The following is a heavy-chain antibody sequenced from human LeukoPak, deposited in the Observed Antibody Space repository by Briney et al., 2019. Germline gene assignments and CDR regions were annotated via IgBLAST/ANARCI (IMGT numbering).Heavy chain of an antibody. Sequence: ASVKVTCKASGYTFTGYYMHWGRQAPGQGLEWKGWMNPNSGNTSNAQTFQGRVTMTRHTSISTTYMELISLRSEETAVYYCARTGLGYYDSSGYLEIVYWGQGTLVTVSS. J-gene: IGHJ4*02. V-gene: IGHV1-8*02. D-gene: IGHD3-22*01. CDR1: GYTFTGYY. CDR3: ARTGLGYYDSSGYLEIVY. CDR2: MNPNSGNT.